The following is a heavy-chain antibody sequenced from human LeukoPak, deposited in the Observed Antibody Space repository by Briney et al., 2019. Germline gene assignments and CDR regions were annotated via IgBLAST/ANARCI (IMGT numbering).Heavy chain of an antibody. CDR2: IYHGGTT. V-gene: IGHV4-38-2*01. Sequence: LSETLSLTCAVSGYSISSAYYWGWIRQPPGKGLEWIGSIYHGGTTYYNSSLKSRVTISVDTSRNQFSLKLSSVTAADTAMYYCTCDPNWVFDNWGQGTLVTVSS. D-gene: IGHD2-21*02. J-gene: IGHJ4*02. CDR1: GYSISSAYY. CDR3: TCDPNWVFDN.